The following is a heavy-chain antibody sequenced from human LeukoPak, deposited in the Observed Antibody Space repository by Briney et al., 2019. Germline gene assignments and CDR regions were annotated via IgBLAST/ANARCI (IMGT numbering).Heavy chain of an antibody. J-gene: IGHJ5*02. V-gene: IGHV1-8*01. Sequence: ASVKVSCKDSGYTFTIYDINWVRQAPGQGREWMGWMNPNSGNTGYAQKFQGRVTMTRNTSISTAYMELSSLRSEDTAVYYCARVRGVARRPRWFDPWGQGTLVTVSS. CDR1: GYTFTIYD. CDR2: MNPNSGNT. D-gene: IGHD2-15*01. CDR3: ARVRGVARRPRWFDP.